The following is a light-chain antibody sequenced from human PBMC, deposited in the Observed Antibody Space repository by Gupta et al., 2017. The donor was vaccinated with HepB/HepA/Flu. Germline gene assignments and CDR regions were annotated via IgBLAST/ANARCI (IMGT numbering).Light chain of an antibody. CDR3: QQYGSSPPIT. CDR2: GAS. V-gene: IGKV3-20*01. CDR1: QSVTNSF. Sequence: EIVLTQSPGTLSLSPGERATLSCRASQSVTNSFLAWYQQKLGQAPRLLIYGASNRATGIPDRFSGSGSGTDFTLTISRLEPEDFAVYYCQQYGSSPPITFGQGTRLEIK. J-gene: IGKJ5*01.